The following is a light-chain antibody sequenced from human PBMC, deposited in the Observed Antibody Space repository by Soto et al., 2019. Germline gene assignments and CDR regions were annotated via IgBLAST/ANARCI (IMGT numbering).Light chain of an antibody. V-gene: IGKV1-39*01. J-gene: IGKJ1*01. CDR3: QQTYSTPSTWT. CDR2: AAS. Sequence: DIQMTQSPTSLSASVGDRVTITCRASQTISSYLNWYQQTPGRAPKLLIYAASSLQGGVPSRFSGSGSGTDFTLTISSLQPEDFATFYCQQTYSTPSTWTFGQGTEV. CDR1: QTISSY.